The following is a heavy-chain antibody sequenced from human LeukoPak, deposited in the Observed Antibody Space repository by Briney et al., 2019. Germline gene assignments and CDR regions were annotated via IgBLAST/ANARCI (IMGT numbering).Heavy chain of an antibody. D-gene: IGHD6-13*01. Sequence: SETLSLTCTVSGGSISAYYWSWIRQPPGKGLEWIGEINHSGSTNYNPSLKSRVTISVDTSKNQFSLKLSSVTAADTAVYYCARPSSWGQGTLVTVSS. J-gene: IGHJ4*02. CDR1: GGSISAYY. CDR2: INHSGST. CDR3: ARPSS. V-gene: IGHV4-34*01.